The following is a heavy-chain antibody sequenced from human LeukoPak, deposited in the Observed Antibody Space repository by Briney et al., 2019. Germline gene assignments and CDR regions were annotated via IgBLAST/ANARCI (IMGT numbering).Heavy chain of an antibody. V-gene: IGHV4-59*01. J-gene: IGHJ4*02. Sequence: KPSETLSLTCTVSGGSISSYYWSWIRQPPGKGLEWIGYIYYSGSANYNPSLKSRVTISVDTSKNQLSLKLNSVTAADTAVYYWARDPRRWAFGMHFDSWGQGTLVTVSS. CDR3: ARDPRRWAFGMHFDS. CDR2: IYYSGSA. CDR1: GGSISSYY. D-gene: IGHD3-16*01.